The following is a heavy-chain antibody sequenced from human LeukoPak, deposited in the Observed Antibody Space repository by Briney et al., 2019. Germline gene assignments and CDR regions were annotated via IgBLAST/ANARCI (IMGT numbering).Heavy chain of an antibody. CDR3: ARRAGAYSHPYDY. CDR2: IYSDNT. J-gene: IGHJ4*02. Sequence: GGSLRLSCTVSGFTVSSNSVSWVRQAPGKGLEWVSFIYSDNTHYSDSVKGRFTISRDNSKNTLYLQMNSLRAEDTAVYYCARRAGAYSHPYDYWGQGTLVTVSS. D-gene: IGHD4/OR15-4a*01. V-gene: IGHV3-53*01. CDR1: GFTVSSNS.